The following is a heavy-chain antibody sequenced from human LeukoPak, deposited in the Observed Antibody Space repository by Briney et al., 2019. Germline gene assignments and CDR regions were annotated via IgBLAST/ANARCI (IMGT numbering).Heavy chain of an antibody. CDR3: VRDRSRRDSSSWPVDY. V-gene: IGHV3-30*04. D-gene: IGHD6-13*01. J-gene: IGHJ4*02. Sequence: GGSLRLSCAASRFTFSSYAMHWVRQAPGKGLEWVAVISYDGSNKYYADSVKGRFTISRDNSKNTLYLQMNSLRAEDTAVYYCVRDRSRRDSSSWPVDYWGQGTLVTVSS. CDR1: RFTFSSYA. CDR2: ISYDGSNK.